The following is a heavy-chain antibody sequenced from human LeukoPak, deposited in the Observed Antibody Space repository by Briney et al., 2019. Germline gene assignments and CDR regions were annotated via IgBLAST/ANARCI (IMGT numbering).Heavy chain of an antibody. CDR1: GFIFSDYY. Sequence: KPGGSLRLSCAAHGFIFSDYYITSIRQAPGNGLEWISYIRSSGTTIYYADSVKGRFTISRDNAKNSLYLQMNSLRDEDTAVYYCARGVSGYSYGSRFDYWGQGTLVTVSP. CDR2: IRSSGTTI. V-gene: IGHV3-11*01. CDR3: ARGVSGYSYGSRFDY. D-gene: IGHD5-18*01. J-gene: IGHJ4*02.